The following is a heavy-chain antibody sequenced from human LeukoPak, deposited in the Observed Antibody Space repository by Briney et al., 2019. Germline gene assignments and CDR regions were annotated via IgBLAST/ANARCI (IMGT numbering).Heavy chain of an antibody. CDR1: GGSIGSGVYY. CDR2: IYYSGST. V-gene: IGHV4-30-4*08. D-gene: IGHD2-2*03. J-gene: IGHJ3*02. Sequence: SETLSLTCTVSGGSIGSGVYYWSWIRQPPGKGLEWLGYIYYSGSTFYNPSLKSRVTISVDTSKNQFSLKLSSVTAADTAVYYCAGGRWIGAFDIWGQGTMVTVSS. CDR3: AGGRWIGAFDI.